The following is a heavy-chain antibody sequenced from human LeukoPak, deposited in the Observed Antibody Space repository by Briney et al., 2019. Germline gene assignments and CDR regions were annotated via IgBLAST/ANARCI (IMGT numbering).Heavy chain of an antibody. CDR3: AKRIIAVAGRHFDY. Sequence: GGSPRLSCAASGFTFTSYAMSGVRQAPGKGLEWVSAISGSGGSTYYADYVKGRFTISRDNSKNTLYLQMNSLRAEDTAVYYCAKRIIAVAGRHFDYWGQGTLVTASS. D-gene: IGHD6-19*01. V-gene: IGHV3-23*01. CDR1: GFTFTSYA. J-gene: IGHJ4*02. CDR2: ISGSGGST.